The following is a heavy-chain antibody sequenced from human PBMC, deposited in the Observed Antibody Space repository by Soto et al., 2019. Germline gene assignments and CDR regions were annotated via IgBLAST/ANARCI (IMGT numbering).Heavy chain of an antibody. V-gene: IGHV4-59*08. CDR2: IYSSGST. Sequence: QVQLQESGPGLVKPSETLSLTCTVSGGSISGYYWSWIRQPPGKGLQWIGYIYSSGSTNYNPSLKSRVTISVDTSKNQFSLNLSSVTAADTAVYYCARQRRDFDYWGQGSLVTVS. CDR1: GGSISGYY. J-gene: IGHJ4*02. CDR3: ARQRRDFDY.